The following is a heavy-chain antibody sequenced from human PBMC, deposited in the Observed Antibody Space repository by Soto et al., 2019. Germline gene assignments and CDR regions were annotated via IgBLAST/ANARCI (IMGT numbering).Heavy chain of an antibody. J-gene: IGHJ4*02. V-gene: IGHV4-34*01. CDR1: GGSFSGYY. CDR2: INHSGST. D-gene: IGHD1-26*01. Sequence: SETLSLTCAVYGGSFSGYYWSWIRQPPGKGLEWIGEINHSGSTNYNPSLKSRVTISVDTSKNQFSLKLSSVTAADTAVYYCARVSSGSPFDYWGEGTLVTVSS. CDR3: ARVSSGSPFDY.